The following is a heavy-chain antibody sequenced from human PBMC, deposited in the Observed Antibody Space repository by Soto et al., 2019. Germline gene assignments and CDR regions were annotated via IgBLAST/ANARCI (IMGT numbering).Heavy chain of an antibody. Sequence: SETLSLTCTVSGGSISSSSYYWGWIRQPPGKGLEWIGSIYYSGSTYYNPSLKSRVTISVDTSKNQFSLKLSSVTAADTAVYYCARSPLHLTIFDYWGQGTLVTVSS. J-gene: IGHJ4*02. D-gene: IGHD7-27*01. CDR3: ARSPLHLTIFDY. V-gene: IGHV4-39*01. CDR2: IYYSGST. CDR1: GGSISSSSYY.